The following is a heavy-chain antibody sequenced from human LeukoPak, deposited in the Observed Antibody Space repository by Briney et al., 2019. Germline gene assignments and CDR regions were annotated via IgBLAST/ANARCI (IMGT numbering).Heavy chain of an antibody. CDR1: EYIFTDYH. D-gene: IGHD3-9*01. CDR2: INPHSGGT. CDR3: ARGGDNYEILTQ. Sequence: ASVKVSCKASEYIFTDYHIHWVRQAPGQGLEWMGWINPHSGGTNYAQNFQDRVTMTGDTSISTAYMELSRLISDDTAIYYCARGGDNYEILTQWGQGTLVTVSS. V-gene: IGHV1-2*02. J-gene: IGHJ4*02.